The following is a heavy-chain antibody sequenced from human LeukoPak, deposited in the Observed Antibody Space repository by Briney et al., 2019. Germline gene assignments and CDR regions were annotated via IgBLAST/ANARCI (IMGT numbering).Heavy chain of an antibody. V-gene: IGHV4-39*07. CDR2: IYYSGST. D-gene: IGHD2-2*02. J-gene: IGHJ4*02. CDR1: GGSISSSSYY. CDR3: ARDRGYCSSTSCYNYFDY. Sequence: SETLSLTCTVSGGSISSSSYYWGWIRQPPGKGLEWIGSIYYSGSTNYNPSLKSRVTISVDTSKNQFSLKLSSVTAADTAVYYCARDRGYCSSTSCYNYFDYWGQGTLVTVSS.